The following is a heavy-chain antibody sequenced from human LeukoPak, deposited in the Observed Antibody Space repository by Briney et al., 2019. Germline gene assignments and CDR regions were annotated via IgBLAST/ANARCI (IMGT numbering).Heavy chain of an antibody. CDR1: GYTFTSYY. D-gene: IGHD5-18*01. CDR2: INPSGGST. V-gene: IGHV1-46*01. J-gene: IGHJ4*02. Sequence: ASVKVSCKASGYTFTSYYMHWVRRAPGQGLEWMGIINPSGGSTSYAQKLQGRVTMTTDTSTSTAYMELRSLRSDDTAVYYCARVHTAMVSFDYWGQGTLVTVSS. CDR3: ARVHTAMVSFDY.